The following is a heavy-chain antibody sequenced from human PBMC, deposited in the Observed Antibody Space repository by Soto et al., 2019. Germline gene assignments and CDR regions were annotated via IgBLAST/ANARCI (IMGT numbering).Heavy chain of an antibody. Sequence: SVKVSCKASGGTFSSYAISWVRQAPGQGLEWMGGIIPIFGTANYAQKFQGRVAITADESTSTAYMELSSLRSEDTAVYYCARDSAPRISIAARPDPYYYYGMDVWGQGTTVTVSS. CDR1: GGTFSSYA. D-gene: IGHD6-6*01. CDR3: ARDSAPRISIAARPDPYYYYGMDV. CDR2: IIPIFGTA. J-gene: IGHJ6*02. V-gene: IGHV1-69*13.